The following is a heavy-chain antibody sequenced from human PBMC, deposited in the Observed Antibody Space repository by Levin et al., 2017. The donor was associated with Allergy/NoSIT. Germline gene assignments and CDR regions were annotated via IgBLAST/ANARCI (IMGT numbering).Heavy chain of an antibody. J-gene: IGHJ5*02. CDR3: ARNGLRYNWNENWFDP. Sequence: PSETLSLTCAVSGGSISSGGYSWSWIRQPPGKGLEWIGYIYHSGSTYYNPSLKSRVTISVDRSKNQFSLKLSSVTAADTAVYYCARNGLRYNWNENWFDPWGQGTLVTVSS. CDR1: GGSISSGGYS. D-gene: IGHD1-20*01. CDR2: IYHSGST. V-gene: IGHV4-30-2*01.